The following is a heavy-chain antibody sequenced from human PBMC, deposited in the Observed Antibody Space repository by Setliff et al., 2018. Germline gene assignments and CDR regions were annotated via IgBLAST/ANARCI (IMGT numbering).Heavy chain of an antibody. D-gene: IGHD2-2*01. CDR1: GYTFINYD. J-gene: IGHJ4*02. CDR3: ARGPLDFVVVPAAAKFDY. Sequence: ASVKVSCKASGYTFINYDINWVRQATGQGLEWMGWMNPNSGNTGYAQKFQGRVTMTRNTSISTAYMELSSLRSDDTAVYYCARGPLDFVVVPAAAKFDYWGQGTLVTVSS. V-gene: IGHV1-8*01. CDR2: MNPNSGNT.